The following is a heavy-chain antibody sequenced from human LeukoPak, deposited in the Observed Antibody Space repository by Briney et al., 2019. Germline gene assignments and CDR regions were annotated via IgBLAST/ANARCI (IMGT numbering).Heavy chain of an antibody. Sequence: PSETLSLTCAVSGGSISSSNWWSWVRQPPGKGLEWIGEIYNSGSTNYNPSLKSRVTISIDKSKNQFSLKLRSVTAADTAVYYCARRPNYYGSGSPRNWFDPWGQGTLVTVSS. CDR1: GGSISSSNW. J-gene: IGHJ5*02. V-gene: IGHV4-4*02. CDR3: ARRPNYYGSGSPRNWFDP. D-gene: IGHD3-10*01. CDR2: IYNSGST.